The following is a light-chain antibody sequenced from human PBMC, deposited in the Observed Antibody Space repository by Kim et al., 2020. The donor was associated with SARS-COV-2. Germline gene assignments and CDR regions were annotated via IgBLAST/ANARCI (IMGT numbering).Light chain of an antibody. CDR2: GAS. V-gene: IGKV3-15*01. CDR1: QRISSN. Sequence: IVMTQSPATLSVSPGERATLSCRASQRISSNLAWYQQKPGQAPRLLIYGASTRATGIPARFSGSGSGTEFTLTISSLQSEDFAVYYCQQYDNWPPTWTFGQGTKVDIK. CDR3: QQYDNWPPTWT. J-gene: IGKJ1*01.